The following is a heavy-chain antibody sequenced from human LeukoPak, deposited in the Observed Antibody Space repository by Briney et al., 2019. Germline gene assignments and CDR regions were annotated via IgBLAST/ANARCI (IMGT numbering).Heavy chain of an antibody. J-gene: IGHJ4*02. V-gene: IGHV4-39*01. CDR1: GGSIRSSSYY. CDR3: ARQVVAVAGTGYFDY. Sequence: SETLSLTCTVSGGSIRSSSYYWGWIRQPPGQGLEWIGSIYYSGSTYYNASLKSRGTISVDTSKNQFSLKLNSVTAADTAVYFCARQVVAVAGTGYFDYWGQGTLVTVSS. CDR2: IYYSGST. D-gene: IGHD6-19*01.